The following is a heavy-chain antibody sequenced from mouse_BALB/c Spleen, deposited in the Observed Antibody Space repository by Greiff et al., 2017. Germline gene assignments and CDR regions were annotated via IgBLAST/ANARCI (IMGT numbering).Heavy chain of an antibody. Sequence: VQLQQSGPSLVQPSQSLSITCTVSGFSLTSYGVHWVRQSPGKGLEWLGVIWRGGSTDYNAAFMSRLSITKDNSKSQVFFKMNSLQADDTAIYYCAKTEGTTARYFDVWGAGTTVTVSS. CDR3: AKTEGTTARYFDV. V-gene: IGHV2-5-1*01. J-gene: IGHJ1*01. CDR2: IWRGGST. CDR1: GFSLTSYG. D-gene: IGHD1-2*01.